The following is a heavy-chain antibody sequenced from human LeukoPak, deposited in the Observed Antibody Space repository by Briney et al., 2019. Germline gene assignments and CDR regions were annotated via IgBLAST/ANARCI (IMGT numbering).Heavy chain of an antibody. CDR2: IYTSGST. CDR3: ASGIVY. D-gene: IGHD1-26*01. J-gene: IGHJ4*02. CDR1: GGSISSGSYY. V-gene: IGHV4-61*02. Sequence: SQTLSLTCTVSGGSISSGSYYWSWIRQPAGKGLEWIGRIYTSGSTNYNPSLKSRVTISVDTSKNQFSLKLSSVTAADTAVYYCASGIVYWGQGTLVTVSS.